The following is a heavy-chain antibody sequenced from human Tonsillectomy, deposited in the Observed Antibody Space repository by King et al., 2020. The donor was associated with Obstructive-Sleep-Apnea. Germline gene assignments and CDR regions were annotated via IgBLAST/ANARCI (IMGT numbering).Heavy chain of an antibody. CDR2: IKSDGRSA. CDR1: GFTFSSYW. V-gene: IGHV3-74*01. Sequence: VQLVESGGGLVQPGGSLRLSCAASGFTFSSYWMHWVRHAPGKGLVWVSRIKSDGRSASYADSVKGRFTISRDNAKNTLYLQMNSLRAEDTAVYYCARDRGSGWSDYYYYYGMDVWGQGTTVTVSS. CDR3: ARDRGSGWSDYYYYYGMDV. D-gene: IGHD6-19*01. J-gene: IGHJ6*02.